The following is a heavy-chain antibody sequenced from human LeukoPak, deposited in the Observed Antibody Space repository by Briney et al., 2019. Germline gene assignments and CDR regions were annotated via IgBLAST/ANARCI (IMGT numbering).Heavy chain of an antibody. CDR3: AGDYDSSGYYYSS. V-gene: IGHV4-34*01. CDR1: GGSFSTYY. D-gene: IGHD3-22*01. Sequence: PSETLSLTCAVYGGSFSTYYWSWIRQPPGKGLEWIGEINHSGGTNYNPSLKSRVTISVDKSKNQFSLKLSSVTAADTAVYYCAGDYDSSGYYYSSWGQGTLVTVSS. CDR2: INHSGGT. J-gene: IGHJ5*02.